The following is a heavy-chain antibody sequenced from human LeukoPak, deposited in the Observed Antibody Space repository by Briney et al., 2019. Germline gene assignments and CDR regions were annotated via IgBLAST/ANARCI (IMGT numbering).Heavy chain of an antibody. CDR1: GFTFSSYG. Sequence: GGSLRLSCAASGFTFSSYGMHWVRQAPGKGLEWVAFIRYDGSNKYYADSVKGRFTIARDNSKNTLYLQMNSLRAEDTAVYYCAKDGVWGSYRYGHYWGQGTLVTVSS. D-gene: IGHD3-16*02. CDR2: IRYDGSNK. J-gene: IGHJ4*02. V-gene: IGHV3-30*02. CDR3: AKDGVWGSYRYGHY.